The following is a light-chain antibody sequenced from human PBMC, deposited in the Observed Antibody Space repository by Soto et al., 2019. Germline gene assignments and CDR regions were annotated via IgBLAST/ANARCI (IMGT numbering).Light chain of an antibody. CDR1: QSISNW. J-gene: IGKJ1*01. Sequence: DIQMTQSLSTLSASIGERVTIXFRASQSISNWLAWYQQKPGKGPKLLIYDASTLASGVPSRFSGSGSGTEFTLTISSLQPADFATYFCQQYDDYSWTFGQGTKVDIK. V-gene: IGKV1-5*01. CDR2: DAS. CDR3: QQYDDYSWT.